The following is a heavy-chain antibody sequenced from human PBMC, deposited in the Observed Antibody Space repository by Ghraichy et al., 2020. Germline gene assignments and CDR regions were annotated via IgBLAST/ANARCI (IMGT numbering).Heavy chain of an antibody. J-gene: IGHJ4*02. Sequence: ASVKVSCKASGYTFTGYYMHWVRQAPGQGLEWMGWINPNSGGTNYAQKFQGRVTMTRDTSISTAYMELSRLRSDDTAVYYCARATDSGDFWSPEVAYYFDYWGQGTLVTVSS. V-gene: IGHV1-2*02. CDR3: ARATDSGDFWSPEVAYYFDY. CDR1: GYTFTGYY. CDR2: INPNSGGT. D-gene: IGHD3-3*01.